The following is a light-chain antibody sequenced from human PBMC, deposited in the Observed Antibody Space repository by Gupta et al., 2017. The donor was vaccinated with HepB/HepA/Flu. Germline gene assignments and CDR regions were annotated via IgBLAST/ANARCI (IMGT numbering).Light chain of an antibody. CDR1: SSDVGSYSF. CDR2: EVS. J-gene: IGLJ2*01. CDR3: CSYANTNALV. Sequence: QSALTQPASLSGSPGQSITISCTGTSSDVGSYSFVSWYQQHPGKAPKLIIYEVSKRPSGVSNRFSGSKSGNTASLTISGLQAEDEADYYCCSYANTNALVFGGGTKLTVL. V-gene: IGLV2-23*02.